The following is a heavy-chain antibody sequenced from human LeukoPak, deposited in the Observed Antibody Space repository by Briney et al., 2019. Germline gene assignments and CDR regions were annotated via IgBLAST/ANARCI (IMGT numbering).Heavy chain of an antibody. CDR3: ARLVVPAAIRMGPPVDY. CDR1: GGSISSSSYY. CDR2: IYYSGST. Sequence: SETLSPTCTVSGGSISSSSYYWGWIRQPPGKGLEWIGSIYYSGSTYYNPSLKSRVTISVDTSKNQFSLKLSSVTAADTAVYYCARLVVPAAIRMGPPVDYWGQGTLVTVSS. D-gene: IGHD2-2*02. J-gene: IGHJ4*02. V-gene: IGHV4-39*01.